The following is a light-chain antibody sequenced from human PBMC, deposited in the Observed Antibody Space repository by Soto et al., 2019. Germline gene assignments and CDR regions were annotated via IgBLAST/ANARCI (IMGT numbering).Light chain of an antibody. V-gene: IGKV3-11*01. Sequence: EIVMTQSPATLSVSPGERATLSCRASQSVSSYLAWYQQKPGQAPRLLIYDAPNRATGIPARFSGSGSGTDFTLTINSLEPEDFAVYYCLQRRNWPPLTFGGGTKVDIK. CDR1: QSVSSY. J-gene: IGKJ4*01. CDR3: LQRRNWPPLT. CDR2: DAP.